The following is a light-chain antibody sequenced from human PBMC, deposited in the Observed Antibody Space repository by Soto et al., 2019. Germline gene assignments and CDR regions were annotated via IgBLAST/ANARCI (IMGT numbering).Light chain of an antibody. CDR3: QQYGVSPT. CDR1: QSVSSSY. CDR2: GAS. J-gene: IGKJ4*01. V-gene: IGKV3-20*01. Sequence: EIVLTQSPGTLSLSPGERATLSCRASQSVSSSYLAWYQQKPGQAPRLLIYGASSRATGIPDRFSGSGSGTDFTLIISRLEPEDFAVYYCQQYGVSPTFGGGTKVEIK.